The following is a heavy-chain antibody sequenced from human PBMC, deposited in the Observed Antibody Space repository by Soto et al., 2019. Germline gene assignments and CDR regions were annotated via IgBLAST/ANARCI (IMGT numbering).Heavy chain of an antibody. J-gene: IGHJ4*02. V-gene: IGHV3-30-3*01. D-gene: IGHD3-16*01. CDR1: GFTFSSYA. CDR3: ARGRGPMHLGY. Sequence: QVQLVESGGGVVQPGRSLRLSCAASGFTFSSYAMHWVRQAPGKGLEWVAVISYDGSNKYYADSVKGRFTISRDNSKNTLYLQMTSLRAEDTAVYYCARGRGPMHLGYWGQGTLVTVSS. CDR2: ISYDGSNK.